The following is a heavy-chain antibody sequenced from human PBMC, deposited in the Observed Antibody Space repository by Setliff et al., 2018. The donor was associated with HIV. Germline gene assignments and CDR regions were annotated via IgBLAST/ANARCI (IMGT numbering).Heavy chain of an antibody. D-gene: IGHD3-22*01. V-gene: IGHV1-46*01. J-gene: IGHJ2*01. Sequence: ASVKVSCKASGYTFTRYFMHWVRQAPGQGLEWMGIINPSGGSTTDAQKFQGRVTMTRDTSTDTVYMELSSLSSEDTAVYYCARGNYYDSSGYYFHDWYFDLWGRGTLVTVS. CDR3: ARGNYYDSSGYYFHDWYFDL. CDR1: GYTFTRYF. CDR2: INPSGGST.